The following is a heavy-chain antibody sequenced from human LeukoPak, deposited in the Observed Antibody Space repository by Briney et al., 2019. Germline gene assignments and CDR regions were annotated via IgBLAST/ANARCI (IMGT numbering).Heavy chain of an antibody. Sequence: GGSLRLSCAASEFNFNSYWMHWVRQVPGKGLVWVSRINSDGSNTRYADSVEGRFTISRDNGEQSLYLHMNSLRDEDTALYYCARGRPGDYSGSYYIFDYWGQGTLVTVSS. D-gene: IGHD1-26*01. J-gene: IGHJ4*02. CDR2: INSDGSNT. CDR3: ARGRPGDYSGSYYIFDY. V-gene: IGHV3-74*01. CDR1: EFNFNSYW.